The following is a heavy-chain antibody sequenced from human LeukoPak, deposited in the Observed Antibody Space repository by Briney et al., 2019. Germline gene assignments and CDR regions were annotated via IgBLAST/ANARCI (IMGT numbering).Heavy chain of an antibody. Sequence: TSETLSLTCAVSGGSISSSNWWSWVRQPPGKGLEWIGEIYHSGSTNYNPSLKSRVTISVDKSKNQFSLKLSSVTAADTAVYYCARVGPADYDYVWGSYRSSYFDHWGQGTLVTVSS. CDR3: ARVGPADYDYVWGSYRSSYFDH. J-gene: IGHJ4*02. D-gene: IGHD3-16*02. V-gene: IGHV4-4*02. CDR1: GGSISSSNW. CDR2: IYHSGST.